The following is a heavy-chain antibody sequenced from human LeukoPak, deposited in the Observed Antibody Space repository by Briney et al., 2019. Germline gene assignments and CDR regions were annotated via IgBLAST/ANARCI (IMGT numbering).Heavy chain of an antibody. J-gene: IGHJ4*02. V-gene: IGHV3-9*01. Sequence: GRSLGLSCAASDFRFDDYAMHWVRQAPGKGLEWVSGISWNSGSIDYVDSVKGRFIISRDNAKNSLYLEMNSLRPEDTALYYCAKGTGRYWTFFDYWGQGTLVTVSS. D-gene: IGHD2-21*01. CDR1: DFRFDDYA. CDR2: ISWNSGSI. CDR3: AKGTGRYWTFFDY.